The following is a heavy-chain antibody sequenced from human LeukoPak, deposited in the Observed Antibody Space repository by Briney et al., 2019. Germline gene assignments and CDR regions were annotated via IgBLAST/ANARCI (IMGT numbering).Heavy chain of an antibody. J-gene: IGHJ4*02. D-gene: IGHD2-21*01. CDR1: GGSISSGSYY. CDR2: IYTSGST. Sequence: SETLSLTCTVSGGSISSGSYYWSWIRQPAGKGLEWIGRIYTSGSTNYNPSLKSRVTISVDTSKNQYSLKLSSVTAADTAVYYCARSNCGPCLGHFDYWGQGTLVTVSS. V-gene: IGHV4-61*02. CDR3: ARSNCGPCLGHFDY.